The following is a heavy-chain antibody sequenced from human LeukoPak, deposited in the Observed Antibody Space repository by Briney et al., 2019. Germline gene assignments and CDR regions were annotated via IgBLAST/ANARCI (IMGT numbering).Heavy chain of an antibody. D-gene: IGHD3-22*01. J-gene: IGHJ4*02. Sequence: ASVKVSCKASGYTFTGYYMHRVRQAPRQGLEWMGRINPNSGGTNYAQKFQGRVTMTRDTSISTAYMELSRLRSDDTAVYYCARASISSGYRTLFDYWGQGTLVTVSS. CDR2: INPNSGGT. CDR1: GYTFTGYY. CDR3: ARASISSGYRTLFDY. V-gene: IGHV1-2*06.